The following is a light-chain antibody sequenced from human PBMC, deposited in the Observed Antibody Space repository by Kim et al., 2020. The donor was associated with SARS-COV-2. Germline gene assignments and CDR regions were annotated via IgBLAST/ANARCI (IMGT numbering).Light chain of an antibody. Sequence: SITLSCTGTSSDVGNYNYVSWYQQHPGKAPKLMIYDVRNRPLGVSNRFSGSKSGSTASLTISGLQAEDEADYYCSSYTSSTFYVFGTGTKVTVL. V-gene: IGLV2-14*03. CDR2: DVR. CDR1: SSDVGNYNY. J-gene: IGLJ1*01. CDR3: SSYTSSTFYV.